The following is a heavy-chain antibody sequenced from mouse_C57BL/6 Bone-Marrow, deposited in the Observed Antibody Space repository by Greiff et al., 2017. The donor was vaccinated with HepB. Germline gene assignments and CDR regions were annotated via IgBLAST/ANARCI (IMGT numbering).Heavy chain of an antibody. D-gene: IGHD1-1*01. CDR2: INPSTGGT. J-gene: IGHJ4*01. V-gene: IGHV1-42*01. Sequence: VHVKQSGPELVKPGASVKISCKASGYSFTGYYMNWVKQSPEKSLEWIGEINPSTGGTTYNQKFKAKATLTVDKSSSTAYMQLKSLTSEDSAVYYCARGITTVVAPAMDYWGQGTSVTVSS. CDR1: GYSFTGYY. CDR3: ARGITTVVAPAMDY.